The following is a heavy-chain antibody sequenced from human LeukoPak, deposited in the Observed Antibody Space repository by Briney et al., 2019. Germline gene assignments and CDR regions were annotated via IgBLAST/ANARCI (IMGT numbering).Heavy chain of an antibody. Sequence: ASVKVSCKASGYTFAGYYMHWVRQAPGQGLEWMGWINPNSGGTNYAQKFQGRVTMTRHTSISTAYMELSRLRSDDTAVYYCARDEQHDSSGYYDGAVDYWGQGTLVTVSS. D-gene: IGHD3-22*01. V-gene: IGHV1-2*02. CDR1: GYTFAGYY. CDR2: INPNSGGT. CDR3: ARDEQHDSSGYYDGAVDY. J-gene: IGHJ4*02.